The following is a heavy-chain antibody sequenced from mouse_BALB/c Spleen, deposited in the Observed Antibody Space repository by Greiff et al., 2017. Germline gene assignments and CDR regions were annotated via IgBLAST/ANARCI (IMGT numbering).Heavy chain of an antibody. J-gene: IGHJ4*01. CDR3: ARYYTTVVAPYAMDY. D-gene: IGHD1-1*01. CDR2: ISYSGST. V-gene: IGHV3-8*02. CDR1: GDSITSGY. Sequence: EVKVVESGPSLVKPSQTLSLTCSVTGDSITSGYWNWIRKFPGNKLEYMGYISYSGSTYYNPSLKSRISITRDTSKNQYYLQLNSVTTEDTATYYCARYYTTVVAPYAMDYWGQGTSVTVSS.